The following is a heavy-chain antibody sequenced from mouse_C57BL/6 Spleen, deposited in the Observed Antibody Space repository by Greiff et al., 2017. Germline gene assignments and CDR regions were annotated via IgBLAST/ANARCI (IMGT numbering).Heavy chain of an antibody. Sequence: VQLQQSGAELVKPGASVKLSCTASGFNITDYYMHWVKQRTEQGLEWIGRIDPEDGGTKYAPKFQGKATITADTSSNTAYLQLSSLTSEDTAVYYCTEGAMVPRKCYFDVWGTGTTVTVSS. V-gene: IGHV14-2*01. J-gene: IGHJ1*03. CDR1: GFNITDYY. D-gene: IGHD2-2*01. CDR3: TEGAMVPRKCYFDV. CDR2: IDPEDGGT.